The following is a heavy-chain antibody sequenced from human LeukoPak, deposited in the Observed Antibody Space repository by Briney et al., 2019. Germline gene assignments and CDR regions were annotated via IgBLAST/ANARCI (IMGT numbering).Heavy chain of an antibody. CDR3: ARGRLWLPQVFDS. J-gene: IGHJ5*01. V-gene: IGHV4-61*05. Sequence: SETLSLTCAVSGGSISSSSYYWGWIRQSPGKGLEWIGYISYSGSTNYNPSLKSRVTISVDTSKNQFSLKLSSVTAADTAMYYCARGRLWLPQVFDSWGPGTLVTVSS. CDR1: GGSISSSSYY. D-gene: IGHD5-18*01. CDR2: ISYSGST.